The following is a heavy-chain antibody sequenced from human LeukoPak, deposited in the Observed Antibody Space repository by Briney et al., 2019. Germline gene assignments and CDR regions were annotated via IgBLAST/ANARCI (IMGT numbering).Heavy chain of an antibody. CDR3: ATYYYDSSGYHGAFDI. CDR2: IYHSGST. D-gene: IGHD3-22*01. V-gene: IGHV4-30-2*01. CDR1: GGSISSGGYS. J-gene: IGHJ3*02. Sequence: SQTLSLTCAVSGGSISSGGYSWSWIRQPPGKGLEWIGYIYHSGSTYYNPSLKSRVTISVDRSKNQFSLKLSSVTAADTAVYYCATYYYDSSGYHGAFDIWGQGTMVTVSS.